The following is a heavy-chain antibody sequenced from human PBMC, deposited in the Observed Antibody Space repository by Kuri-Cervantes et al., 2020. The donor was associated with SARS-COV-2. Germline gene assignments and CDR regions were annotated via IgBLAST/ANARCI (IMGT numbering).Heavy chain of an antibody. Sequence: GGSLRLSCVASGFTVSSNYMSWVRQAPGKGLEWVSVIYSGGSTYYADSVKGRFTISRDNSKNTLYLQMNSLRAEDTAVYYCARVGYSYGNYFDYWGQGTLVTVSS. J-gene: IGHJ4*02. D-gene: IGHD5-18*01. CDR1: GFTVSSNY. CDR3: ARVGYSYGNYFDY. V-gene: IGHV3-66*02. CDR2: IYSGGST.